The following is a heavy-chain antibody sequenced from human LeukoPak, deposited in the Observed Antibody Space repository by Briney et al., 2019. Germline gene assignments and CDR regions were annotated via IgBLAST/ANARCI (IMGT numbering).Heavy chain of an antibody. CDR3: AKDPGYSYGSEYFQH. CDR2: ISGSGGST. CDR1: GFTFSSYA. Sequence: GGSLRLSCAASGFTFSSYAMSWVRQAPGKGLEWVSAISGSGGSTYYADSVKGRFTISRDNSKNTLYLQMNGLRAEDTAVYYCAKDPGYSYGSEYFQHWGQGTLVTVSS. V-gene: IGHV3-23*01. D-gene: IGHD5-18*01. J-gene: IGHJ1*01.